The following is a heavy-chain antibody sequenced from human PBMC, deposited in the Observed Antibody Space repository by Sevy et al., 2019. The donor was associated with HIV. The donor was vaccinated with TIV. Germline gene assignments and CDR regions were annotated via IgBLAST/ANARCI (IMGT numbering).Heavy chain of an antibody. V-gene: IGHV4-39*01. CDR2: IYYTGST. CDR1: GVSITNNNYF. CDR3: ARHFGGEGKRGLEV. D-gene: IGHD3-10*01. Sequence: SETLSLTCTVSGVSITNNNYFWGWIRQPPGKGLEWIGAIYYTGSTYYNSSLNSRITLSIDTSRHQFSLALSSVTAAETEEYYCARHFGGEGKRGLEVWGQEPTVTVSS. J-gene: IGHJ6*02.